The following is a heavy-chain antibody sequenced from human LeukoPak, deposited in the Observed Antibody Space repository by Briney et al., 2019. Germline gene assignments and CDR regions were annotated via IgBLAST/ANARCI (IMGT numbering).Heavy chain of an antibody. CDR2: VYPGDSDT. D-gene: IGHD6-19*01. CDR3: ARQLYSSGWYSYFDY. CDR1: GYSFASYW. V-gene: IGHV5-51*01. J-gene: IGHJ4*02. Sequence: GESLKISCKGSGYSFASYWIGWVRQMPGKGLEWMGVVYPGDSDTTYSPSFQGQVTISADKSISTAYLQWSSLKASDTAMYYCARQLYSSGWYSYFDYWGQGTLVTVSS.